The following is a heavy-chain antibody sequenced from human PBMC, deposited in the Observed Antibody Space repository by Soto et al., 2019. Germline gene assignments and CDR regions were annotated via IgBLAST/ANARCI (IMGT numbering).Heavy chain of an antibody. V-gene: IGHV1-46*01. D-gene: IGHD4-4*01. Sequence: GASLKVSCKASGYTFTIYYMHWVRQAPGQGLEWMGIINPSGGSTSYAQKFQGRVTMTRDTSTSTVYMELSSLRSEDTAVYYCARYSNDVTYYYGMDVWGQGTTVTVSS. CDR3: ARYSNDVTYYYGMDV. CDR2: INPSGGST. CDR1: GYTFTIYY. J-gene: IGHJ6*02.